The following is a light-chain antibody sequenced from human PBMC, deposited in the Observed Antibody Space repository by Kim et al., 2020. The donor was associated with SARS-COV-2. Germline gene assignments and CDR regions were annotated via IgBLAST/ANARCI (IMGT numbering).Light chain of an antibody. V-gene: IGKV1-5*03. Sequence: SESVGDRVTITCRASESLDMLLAWYQQRPGKAPNLLIYQASSLQIGVPSRFSGSGSGTEFTLTISSLQPEEFATYYCQQYIRVPYTFGQGTKLEIK. J-gene: IGKJ2*01. CDR1: ESLDML. CDR2: QAS. CDR3: QQYIRVPYT.